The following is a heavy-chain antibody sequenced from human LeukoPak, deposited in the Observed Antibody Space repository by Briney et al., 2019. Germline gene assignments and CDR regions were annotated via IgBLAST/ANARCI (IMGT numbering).Heavy chain of an antibody. CDR1: GFTFSSYS. D-gene: IGHD2-21*02. CDR2: ISSSSSYI. V-gene: IGHV3-21*01. J-gene: IGHJ4*02. CDR3: ARDPPPVTAGYYFDY. Sequence: GGSLRLSCAASGFTFSSYSMNWVRQAPGKGLEWVSSISSSSSYIYYADSVKGRFTISRDNAKNSLYLQMNSLRAEDTAVYYCARDPPPVTAGYYFDYWSQGTLVTVSS.